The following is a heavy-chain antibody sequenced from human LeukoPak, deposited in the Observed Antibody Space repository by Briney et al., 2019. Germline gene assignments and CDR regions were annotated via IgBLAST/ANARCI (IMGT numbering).Heavy chain of an antibody. D-gene: IGHD3-3*01. Sequence: ASVKVSCKASGYTFTGYYMHWVRQAPGPAREWMGWISANSGGTNYAQKFQARVTMTRDTSISTAYMALGRLMSDTTTVEYCSREVFGVVIKVPYLDYWGQATMPSVSS. CDR1: GYTFTGYY. CDR2: ISANSGGT. J-gene: IGHJ4*02. CDR3: SREVFGVVIKVPYLDY. V-gene: IGHV1-2*02.